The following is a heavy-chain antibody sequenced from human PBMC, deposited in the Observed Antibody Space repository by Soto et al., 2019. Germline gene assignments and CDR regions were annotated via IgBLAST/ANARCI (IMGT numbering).Heavy chain of an antibody. V-gene: IGHV4-31*03. J-gene: IGHJ6*02. CDR1: GGSISSGGYY. D-gene: IGHD6-6*01. CDR2: IYYSGST. CDR3: AREGSIAARPDYYYGMDV. Sequence: QVQLQESGPGLVKPSQTLSLTCTVSGGSISSGGYYWSWIRQHPGKGLEWIGYIYYSGSTYYNPSLKRRVTISVDTSKNQFSLQLSSVTAADTAVYYCAREGSIAARPDYYYGMDVWGQGTTVTVSS.